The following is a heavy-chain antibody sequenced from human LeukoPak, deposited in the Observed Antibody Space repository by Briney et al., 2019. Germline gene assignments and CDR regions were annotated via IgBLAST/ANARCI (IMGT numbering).Heavy chain of an antibody. V-gene: IGHV3-23*01. D-gene: IGHD1-1*01. CDR3: AKVMKGGGYNWNDWYFDL. Sequence: GGSLRLSCATSGFTFSSYAMSWVRQAPGKVLEWVSAISGSGGSTYYADSVKGRLTISRDNSKNTLYLQMNRLRAEETGVYYCAKVMKGGGYNWNDWYFDLWGRGTLVTVSS. J-gene: IGHJ2*01. CDR2: ISGSGGST. CDR1: GFTFSSYA.